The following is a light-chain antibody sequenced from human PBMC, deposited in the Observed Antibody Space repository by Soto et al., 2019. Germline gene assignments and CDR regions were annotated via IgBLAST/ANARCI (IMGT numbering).Light chain of an antibody. CDR1: QSVDIS. Sequence: EIVLTQSPATLSVSPGERVTLSCRASQSVDISLAWYQQKPGQAPRLLIYDTSIRATCVPARFSGSRSGAEFTLTISSLQSEDFAVYYCQHYVNWPLTFGGGTKVDI. J-gene: IGKJ4*01. V-gene: IGKV3-15*01. CDR2: DTS. CDR3: QHYVNWPLT.